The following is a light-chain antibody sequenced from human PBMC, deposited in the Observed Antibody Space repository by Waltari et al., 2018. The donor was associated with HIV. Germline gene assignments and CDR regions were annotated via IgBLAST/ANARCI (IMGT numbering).Light chain of an antibody. Sequence: DIQMTQSPSSLSASVGDRVTITCRASQVISNSLAWYQQKPGKDPKLLIFDASRLESGVPSRVSGSGGGENFTLTITTLQAEDFTTYFCQQYYNIPRTFGQGTEVEV. CDR3: QQYYNIPRT. CDR1: QVISNS. J-gene: IGKJ2*01. V-gene: IGKV1-NL1*01. CDR2: DAS.